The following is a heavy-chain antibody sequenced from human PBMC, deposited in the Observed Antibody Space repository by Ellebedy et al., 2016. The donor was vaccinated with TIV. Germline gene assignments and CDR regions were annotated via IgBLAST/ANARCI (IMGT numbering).Heavy chain of an antibody. J-gene: IGHJ4*02. CDR1: GGSVSSGSYY. V-gene: IGHV4-61*01. CDR2: IYYSGST. Sequence: SETLSLTXTVSGGSVSSGSYYWSWIRQPPGKGLEWIGYIYYSGSTNYNPSLKSRVTISVDTSKNQFSLKLSSVTAADTAVYYCARLIDYWGQGTLVTVSS. CDR3: ARLIDY.